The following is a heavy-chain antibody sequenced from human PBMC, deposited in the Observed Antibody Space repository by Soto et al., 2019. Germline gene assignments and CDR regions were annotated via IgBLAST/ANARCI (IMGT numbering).Heavy chain of an antibody. D-gene: IGHD6-13*01. V-gene: IGHV3-33*01. Sequence: GGSLRLSCAASGFTFSSYGMHWVRQAPGKGLEWVAVIWYDGSNKYYADSVKGRFTISRDNSKNTLYLQMNSLRAEDTAVYYCARDYPGIAAAPARGYFDYWGQGTLVTVSS. CDR2: IWYDGSNK. CDR1: GFTFSSYG. J-gene: IGHJ4*02. CDR3: ARDYPGIAAAPARGYFDY.